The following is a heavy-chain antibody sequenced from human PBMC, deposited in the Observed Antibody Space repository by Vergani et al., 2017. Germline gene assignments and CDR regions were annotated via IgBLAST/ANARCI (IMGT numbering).Heavy chain of an antibody. V-gene: IGHV4-34*01. CDR1: GGSFSGYY. Sequence: QVQLQQWGAGLLKPSETLSLTCAVYGGSFSGYYWSWIRQPPGKGLEWIGEINHSGSTNYNPSLKSRVTISVDTSKNQFSLKLSSVTAADTAVYYCARKGIGYCSSTSCSPFDYWGQGTLVTVSS. CDR3: ARKGIGYCSSTSCSPFDY. D-gene: IGHD2-2*01. CDR2: INHSGST. J-gene: IGHJ4*02.